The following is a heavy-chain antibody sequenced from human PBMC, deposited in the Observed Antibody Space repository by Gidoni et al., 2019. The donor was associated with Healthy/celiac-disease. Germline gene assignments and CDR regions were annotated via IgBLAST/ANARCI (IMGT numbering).Heavy chain of an antibody. V-gene: IGHV3-30*18. CDR3: ANSPGWGSYAWGYYYGMDV. J-gene: IGHJ6*02. CDR2: ISYDGSNK. D-gene: IGHD1-26*01. Sequence: QVQLVESGGGVVQPGRSLRLSCAASGFTFSSYGMHWVRQAPGKGLEWVAVISYDGSNKYYAYSVKGRFTISRDNSKNTLYLQMNSLRAEDTAVYYCANSPGWGSYAWGYYYGMDVWGQGTTVTVSS. CDR1: GFTFSSYG.